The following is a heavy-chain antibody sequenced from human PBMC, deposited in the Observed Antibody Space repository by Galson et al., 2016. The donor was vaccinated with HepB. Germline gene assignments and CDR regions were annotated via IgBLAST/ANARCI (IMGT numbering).Heavy chain of an antibody. V-gene: IGHV3-43*01. D-gene: IGHD5/OR15-5a*01. CDR2: INWDGTNV. CDR3: AKARGIYCPTGGCHLEHYYYGRDV. CDR1: GFTIDDYT. Sequence: SLRLSCAASGFTIDDYTVHWVRHLPGKGLEWVSLINWDGTNVYYAESVRGRFTISRANSINYSYLEMSSLRPEDTALYFCAKARGIYCPTGGCHLEHYYYGRDVWVHGTSVTVSS. J-gene: IGHJ6*02.